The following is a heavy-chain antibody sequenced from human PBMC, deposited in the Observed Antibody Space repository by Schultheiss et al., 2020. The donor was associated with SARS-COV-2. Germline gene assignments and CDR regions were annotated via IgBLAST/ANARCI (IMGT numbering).Heavy chain of an antibody. CDR3: ARSSSGWPYYYYGMDV. J-gene: IGHJ6*02. Sequence: GSLRLSCAASGFTFSDYYMSWIRQAPGKGLEWVSYISSSSSYTNYADSVKGRFTISRDNAKNSLYLQMNSLRAEDTAVYYCARSSSGWPYYYYGMDVWGQGTTVTVSS. CDR2: ISSSSSYT. CDR1: GFTFSDYY. D-gene: IGHD6-19*01. V-gene: IGHV3-11*03.